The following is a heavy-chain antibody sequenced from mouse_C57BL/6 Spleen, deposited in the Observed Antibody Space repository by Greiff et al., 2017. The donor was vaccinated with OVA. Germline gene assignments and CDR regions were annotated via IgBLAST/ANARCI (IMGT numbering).Heavy chain of an antibody. CDR3: ARSGDSSGYEAY. V-gene: IGHV1-52*01. J-gene: IGHJ3*01. Sequence: VQLQQPGAELVRPGSSVKLSCKASGYTFTSYWMHWVKQRPIQGLEWIGNIDPSDSETHYNQKFKDKATLTVDKSSSTAYMQLSSLTSEDSAVYYCARSGDSSGYEAYWGQGTLVTVSA. CDR1: GYTFTSYW. CDR2: IDPSDSET. D-gene: IGHD3-2*02.